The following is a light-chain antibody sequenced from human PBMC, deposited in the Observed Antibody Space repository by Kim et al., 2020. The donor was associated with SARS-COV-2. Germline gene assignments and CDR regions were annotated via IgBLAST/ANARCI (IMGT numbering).Light chain of an antibody. Sequence: QRVTLSCSGSSSNIGNHAVNWYQQLPGKAPKLLIYYDDLLPSGVSDRFSGSKSGTSASLAISGLQSEDEADYYCAAWDDSLNGWVFGGGTQLTVL. CDR2: YDD. V-gene: IGLV1-36*01. CDR1: SSNIGNHA. J-gene: IGLJ3*02. CDR3: AAWDDSLNGWV.